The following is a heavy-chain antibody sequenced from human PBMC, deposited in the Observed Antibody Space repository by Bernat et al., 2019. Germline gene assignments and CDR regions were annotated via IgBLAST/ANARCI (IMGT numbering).Heavy chain of an antibody. CDR1: GFRFRDYW. CDR2: IRTDGSDK. V-gene: IGHV3-7*03. Sequence: EVQLVESGGGLVQPGGSLRLSCAASGFRFRDYWMGWVRQAPGKGLEWVANIRTDGSDKNYLESVKGRFTISRDNAKDSLYLQMDRVRAEDTGVYYCASLGGAYSRFDYWGQGTLVTVSS. J-gene: IGHJ4*02. D-gene: IGHD3-16*01. CDR3: ASLGGAYSRFDY.